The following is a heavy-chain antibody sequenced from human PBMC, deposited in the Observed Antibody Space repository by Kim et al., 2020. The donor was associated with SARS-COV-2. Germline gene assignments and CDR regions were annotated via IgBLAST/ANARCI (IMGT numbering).Heavy chain of an antibody. Sequence: GGSLRLSCAASGFTFSSYAMHWVRQAPGKGLEWVAVISYDGSNKYYADSVKGRFTISRDNSKNTLYLQMNSLRAEDTAVYYCARGWELRGYSDYWGQGTL. D-gene: IGHD1-26*01. CDR3: ARGWELRGYSDY. V-gene: IGHV3-30*04. CDR1: GFTFSSYA. J-gene: IGHJ4*02. CDR2: ISYDGSNK.